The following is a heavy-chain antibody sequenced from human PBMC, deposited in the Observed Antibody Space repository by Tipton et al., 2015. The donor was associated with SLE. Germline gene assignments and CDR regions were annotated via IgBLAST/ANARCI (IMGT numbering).Heavy chain of an antibody. CDR1: GYSISSGYS. J-gene: IGHJ3*02. V-gene: IGHV4-38-2*02. Sequence: LRLSCSVSGYSISSGYSWGWVRQPPGKGLEWIGSVYDSGSSSYNPSLRSQVTISLDTSQNQFSLKMRYVTAADTAVYYCARATEGAPPCLLCLHAFDIWGQGTVVTVSS. CDR2: VYDSGSS. D-gene: IGHD6-6*01. CDR3: ARATEGAPPCLLCLHAFDI.